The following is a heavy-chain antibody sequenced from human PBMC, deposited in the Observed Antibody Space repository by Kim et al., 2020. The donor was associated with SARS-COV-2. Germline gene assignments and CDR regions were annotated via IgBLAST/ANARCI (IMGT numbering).Heavy chain of an antibody. CDR1: GYTFTSYY. J-gene: IGHJ6*02. D-gene: IGHD3-10*01. CDR2: INPSGGST. V-gene: IGHV1-46*01. Sequence: ASVKVSCKASGYTFTSYYMHWVRQAPGQGLEWMGIINPSGGSTNNAQKFQGRVTMTRDTSTSTVYMELSSLRSEDTAVYYCARDITMVRGANYYYGMDVWGQGTTVTVSS. CDR3: ARDITMVRGANYYYGMDV.